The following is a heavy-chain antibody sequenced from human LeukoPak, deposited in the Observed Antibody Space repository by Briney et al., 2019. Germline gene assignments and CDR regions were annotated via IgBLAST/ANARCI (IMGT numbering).Heavy chain of an antibody. CDR3: ARDGYCSGGRCYGMDV. CDR2: INTDQSST. V-gene: IGHV3-74*01. J-gene: IGHJ6*02. D-gene: IGHD2-15*01. Sequence: SGGSLRLSCAASGFIFSNYWMHWVRQDAGKGLIWVARINTDQSSTSYADSVQGRFTIFRDNAKNTLYLQMNSLRVEDTAVYYCARDGYCSGGRCYGMDVWGQGTTVTVSS. CDR1: GFIFSNYW.